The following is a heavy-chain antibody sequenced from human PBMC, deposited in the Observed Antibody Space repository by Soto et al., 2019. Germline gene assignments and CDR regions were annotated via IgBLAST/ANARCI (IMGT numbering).Heavy chain of an antibody. CDR3: VRDCSGGSCSP. V-gene: IGHV1-8*01. Sequence: QVQLVQSGAEVKKPGASVKVSCKASGYTFTNYDINWVRQATGQGLEWMGWMNPNSGNTGNAQKFQGRVTMTRNTSISTVYMELSSLRSEDTVVYYCVRDCSGGSCSPWGQGTLVTVSS. D-gene: IGHD2-15*01. J-gene: IGHJ5*02. CDR1: GYTFTNYD. CDR2: MNPNSGNT.